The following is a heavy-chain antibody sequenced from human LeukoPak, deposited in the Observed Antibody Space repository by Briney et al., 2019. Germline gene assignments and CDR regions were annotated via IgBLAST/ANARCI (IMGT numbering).Heavy chain of an antibody. J-gene: IGHJ3*02. CDR1: GYTFTSYD. D-gene: IGHD5-18*01. CDR3: TMEQHLIQGVFDM. Sequence: GASVKVSCKASGYTFTSYDINWVRQATGQGLEWMGWMNPHSGNTGYAQKFQGRITMTRDTSITTAYMELSSLRPEDTAIYYCTMEQHLIQGVFDMWGQGTMVTVSA. CDR2: MNPHSGNT. V-gene: IGHV1-8*01.